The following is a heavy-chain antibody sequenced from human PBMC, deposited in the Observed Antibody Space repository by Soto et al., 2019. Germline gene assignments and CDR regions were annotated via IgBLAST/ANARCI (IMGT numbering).Heavy chain of an antibody. CDR2: IHYNGNT. CDR3: AREGNLGRWIQPLDS. V-gene: IGHV4-61*03. Sequence: SETLSLTCTVSGGSISSGGYYWNWIRQHPGKGLEWIGNIHYNGNTKYSPSLKSRVTMSVDTSKNHFSLKLISVTTADTAVYFCAREGNLGRWIQPLDSWGQETLVTVSS. CDR1: GGSISSGGYY. J-gene: IGHJ4*02. D-gene: IGHD2-2*03.